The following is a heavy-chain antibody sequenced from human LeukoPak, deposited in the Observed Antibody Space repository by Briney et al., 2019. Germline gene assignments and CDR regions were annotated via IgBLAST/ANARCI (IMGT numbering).Heavy chain of an antibody. Sequence: PGGSLRLSCAASGFTFSSYAMHWVRQAPGKGLEYVSAISSNGGSTYYANSVKGRFTISGDNSKNTLYLQMGSLRAEDMAVYYCARDRDMDYWGQGTLVTVSS. J-gene: IGHJ4*02. CDR3: ARDRDMDY. CDR1: GFTFSSYA. V-gene: IGHV3-64*01. CDR2: ISSNGGST.